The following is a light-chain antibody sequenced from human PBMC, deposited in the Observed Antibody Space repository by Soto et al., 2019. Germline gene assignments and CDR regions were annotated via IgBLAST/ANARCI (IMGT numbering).Light chain of an antibody. CDR3: QQYYSYPRT. CDR1: QTISSW. J-gene: IGKJ1*01. Sequence: DIQMTQSPSTLSGSVGDRVTITCRASQTISSWLAWYQQKPGKAPKLLIYKASTLKSGVPSRFSGSGSGTDFTLTISCLQSEDFATYYCQQYYSYPRTFGQETK. V-gene: IGKV1-5*03. CDR2: KAS.